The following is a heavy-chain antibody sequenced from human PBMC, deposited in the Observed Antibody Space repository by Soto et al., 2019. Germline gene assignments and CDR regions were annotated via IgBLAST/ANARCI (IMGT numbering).Heavy chain of an antibody. D-gene: IGHD6-13*01. Sequence: QVQLQESGPGLVKPSQTLSLTCTVSGGSMSSGDYYWSWISQPPGKGLEWIGYIYYSGSTYYNPSLKSRVTISVDTSKNHFSLKLSSVTAADTAVYYCARERPDGSRLDPWGQGTLVTVSS. J-gene: IGHJ5*02. CDR2: IYYSGST. V-gene: IGHV4-30-4*01. CDR1: GGSMSSGDYY. CDR3: ARERPDGSRLDP.